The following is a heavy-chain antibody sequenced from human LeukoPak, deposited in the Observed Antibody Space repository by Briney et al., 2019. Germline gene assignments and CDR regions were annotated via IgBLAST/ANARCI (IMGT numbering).Heavy chain of an antibody. CDR2: ISGSGGST. Sequence: GGSLRLSCAASGFTFSRCWMTWVRQAPGKGLEWVSAISGSGGSTYYADSVKGRFTTSRDNSKNTLYLQMNSLRAEDTAVYYCAKDLLGAYYYDSSGFDYWGQGTLVTVSS. D-gene: IGHD3-22*01. V-gene: IGHV3-23*01. CDR1: GFTFSRCW. CDR3: AKDLLGAYYYDSSGFDY. J-gene: IGHJ4*02.